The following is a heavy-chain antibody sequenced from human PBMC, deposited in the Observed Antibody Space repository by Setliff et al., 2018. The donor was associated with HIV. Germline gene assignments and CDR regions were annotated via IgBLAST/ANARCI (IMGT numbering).Heavy chain of an antibody. CDR2: FVPMFGSA. CDR3: ARGRYYDSGTYFTET. Sequence: GASVKVSCKASGGSFSNYAFSWVRQAPGQGLEWMGGFVPMFGSANHAQKFQGRLTITADESTTTVYMELSRFRSEDTAVYYCARGRYYDSGTYFTETWGQGTLVTVSS. J-gene: IGHJ5*02. V-gene: IGHV1-69*13. D-gene: IGHD3-10*01. CDR1: GGSFSNYA.